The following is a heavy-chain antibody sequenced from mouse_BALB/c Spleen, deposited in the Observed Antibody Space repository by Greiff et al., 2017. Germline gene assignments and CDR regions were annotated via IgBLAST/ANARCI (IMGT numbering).Heavy chain of an antibody. D-gene: IGHD2-14*01. Sequence: EVQLVESGGGLVKPGGSLKLSCAASGFTFSSYAMSWVRQTPEKRLEWVASISSGGSTYYPDSVKGLFTISRDNARNILYLQMSSLRSEDTAMYYCARAYRYGPFDVWGAGTTVTVSS. CDR3: ARAYRYGPFDV. V-gene: IGHV5-6-5*01. CDR1: GFTFSSYA. CDR2: ISSGGST. J-gene: IGHJ1*01.